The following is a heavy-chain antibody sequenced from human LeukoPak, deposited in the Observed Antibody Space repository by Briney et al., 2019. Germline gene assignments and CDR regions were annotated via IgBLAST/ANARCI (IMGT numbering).Heavy chain of an antibody. D-gene: IGHD3-9*01. J-gene: IGHJ4*02. CDR2: ISGGGYSI. V-gene: IGHV3-23*01. CDR1: GFSFSSYA. Sequence: HPGGSLRLSCAASGFSFSSYALNWVRQAPGKGLEWVSGISGGGYSIYYVDSVKGRFTISRDNSKKTVYLQMNSLRAEDTAVYYCAKSVTGYSTFDYWGQGTLVTVSS. CDR3: AKSVTGYSTFDY.